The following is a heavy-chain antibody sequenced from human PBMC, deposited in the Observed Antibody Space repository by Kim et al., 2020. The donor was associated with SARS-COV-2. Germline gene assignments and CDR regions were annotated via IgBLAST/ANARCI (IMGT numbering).Heavy chain of an antibody. CDR3: ASQTRAAAGQGAMDV. V-gene: IGHV6-1*01. D-gene: IGHD6-19*01. J-gene: IGHJ6*02. Sequence: YAVSLKSRVTITPDTSKNQFCLQLNSVTPEDTAVYYCASQTRAAAGQGAMDVWGQGTTVTVSS.